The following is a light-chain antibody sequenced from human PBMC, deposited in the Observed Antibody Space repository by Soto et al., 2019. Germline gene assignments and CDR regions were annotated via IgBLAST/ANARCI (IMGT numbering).Light chain of an antibody. Sequence: QSALTQPASVSGSPGQSITISCTGTSSDVGAYNYVSWYQQYPGKAPKLMISEVSNRPSGVSNRFSGSKSGNTASLTISGLQAEDEAYYYCTSYTTSSTWVFGGGTKLTVL. CDR1: SSDVGAYNY. V-gene: IGLV2-14*01. CDR3: TSYTTSSTWV. J-gene: IGLJ3*02. CDR2: EVS.